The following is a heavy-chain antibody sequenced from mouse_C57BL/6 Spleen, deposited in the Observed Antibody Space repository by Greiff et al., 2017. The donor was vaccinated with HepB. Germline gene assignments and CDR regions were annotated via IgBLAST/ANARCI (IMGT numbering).Heavy chain of an antibody. J-gene: IGHJ3*01. Sequence: QVQLQQSGAELVRPGASVTLSCKASGYTFTDYEMHWVKQTPVHGLEWIGAIDPETGGTAYNQKFKGKAILTADKSSSTAYMELRSLTSEDSAVYYCTRTCDYVPFAYWGQGTLVTVSA. V-gene: IGHV1-15*01. CDR2: IDPETGGT. D-gene: IGHD2-4*01. CDR3: TRTCDYVPFAY. CDR1: GYTFTDYE.